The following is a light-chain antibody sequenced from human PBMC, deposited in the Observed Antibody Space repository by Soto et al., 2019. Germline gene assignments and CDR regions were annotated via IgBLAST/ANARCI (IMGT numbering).Light chain of an antibody. Sequence: EIVLTQSPATLSLSPGERATLSCRASQSVSSSLAWFQHKPGQAPRLLIYDASNRATDIPARFSGRGSGTDFTLTISSLEAEDSAVYFCQQRSNWPRTFGQGTKLEI. V-gene: IGKV3-11*01. J-gene: IGKJ2*01. CDR2: DAS. CDR3: QQRSNWPRT. CDR1: QSVSSS.